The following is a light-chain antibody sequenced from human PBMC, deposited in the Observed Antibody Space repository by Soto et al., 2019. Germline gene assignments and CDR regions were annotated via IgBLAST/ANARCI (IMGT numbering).Light chain of an antibody. Sequence: AIRMTQSPSSLSASTGDRVTITCRASQGISSYLAWYQQKPGKAPKLLIYAASTLQSGVPSRFSGGGSGTDFTLTINSLQPEDFATYYCQQSYGIPLTFGGGTKVDIK. J-gene: IGKJ4*01. CDR3: QQSYGIPLT. V-gene: IGKV1-8*01. CDR2: AAS. CDR1: QGISSY.